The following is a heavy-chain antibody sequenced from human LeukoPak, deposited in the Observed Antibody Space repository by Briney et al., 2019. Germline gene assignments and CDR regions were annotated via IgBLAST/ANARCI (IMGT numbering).Heavy chain of an antibody. CDR1: GGSISGSGYY. V-gene: IGHV4-39*01. J-gene: IGHJ4*02. Sequence: SETLSLTCTVSGGSISGSGYYWGWIRQPPGKGLEWIGSIYCSGSTYYNSSLKSRVTISVDTSKNQFSLKLSSVTAAETAVYYCARAPDYWGQGTLVTVSS. CDR3: ARAPDY. CDR2: IYCSGST.